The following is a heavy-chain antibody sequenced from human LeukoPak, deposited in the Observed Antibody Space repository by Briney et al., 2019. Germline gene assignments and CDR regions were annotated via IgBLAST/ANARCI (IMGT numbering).Heavy chain of an antibody. CDR1: GFTFSSYG. Sequence: PGGSLRLSCAASGFTFSSYGKNWVWMPQGQGKELVSYISSNCSARYYADPLKGRFTISRDNAKNSLYLQMNSLRAEDTAVYYCARVFKVGAPYYYYYYYYMDVWGKGTTVTISS. J-gene: IGHJ6*03. CDR2: ISSNCSAR. D-gene: IGHD1-26*01. CDR3: ARVFKVGAPYYYYYYYYMDV. V-gene: IGHV3-48*03.